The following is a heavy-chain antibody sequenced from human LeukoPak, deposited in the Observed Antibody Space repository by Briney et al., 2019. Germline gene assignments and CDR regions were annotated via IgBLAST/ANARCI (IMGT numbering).Heavy chain of an antibody. CDR2: MNPNSDNT. CDR1: GYTFTSYD. J-gene: IGHJ4*02. D-gene: IGHD1-26*01. Sequence: ASVKVSCKASGYTFTSYDINWVRQATGQGLEWMGWMNPNSDNTGYAQKFQGRVTMTRNTSISTAYMELSSLRSEDTAVYYCARVFRNSGSYSGYWGQGTLVTVSS. CDR3: ARVFRNSGSYSGY. V-gene: IGHV1-8*01.